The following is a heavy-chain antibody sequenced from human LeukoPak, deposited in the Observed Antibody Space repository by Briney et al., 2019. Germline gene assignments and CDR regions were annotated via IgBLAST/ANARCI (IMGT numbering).Heavy chain of an antibody. D-gene: IGHD3-22*01. Sequence: GGSLRLSCAASGFSFSSYGMHWVRQAPGKGLEWVAFIRYDGSNKYYPDSVKGRFTISRDNSKNTLYLQMNSLRAEDTAVYYCAKDGLYYYYDGSGGWFDPWGQGTLVTVSS. CDR2: IRYDGSNK. CDR1: GFSFSSYG. V-gene: IGHV3-30*02. CDR3: AKDGLYYYYDGSGGWFDP. J-gene: IGHJ5*02.